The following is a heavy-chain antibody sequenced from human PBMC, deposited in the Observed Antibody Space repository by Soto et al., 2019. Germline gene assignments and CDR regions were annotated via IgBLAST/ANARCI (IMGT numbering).Heavy chain of an antibody. J-gene: IGHJ6*02. V-gene: IGHV5-51*01. CDR1: GYSFTSYW. Sequence: GESLKIFCKGSGYSFTSYWIGWVRQMPGKGLEWVGIIDSGYSDTRFSRFFQGQITISADKSISTAYLPWSNLKAWGNAMYFCARTTVTTAMDYFYGMDVWGQGTTVTAP. CDR2: IDSGYSDT. CDR3: ARTTVTTAMDYFYGMDV. D-gene: IGHD4-4*01.